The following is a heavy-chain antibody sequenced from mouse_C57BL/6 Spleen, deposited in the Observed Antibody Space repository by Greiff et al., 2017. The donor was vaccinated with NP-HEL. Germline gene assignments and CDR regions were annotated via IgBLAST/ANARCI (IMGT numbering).Heavy chain of an antibody. V-gene: IGHV3-6*01. CDR2: ISYDGSN. D-gene: IGHD1-1*01. CDR3: ARDYYGSSPLAMDY. Sequence: EVKLMESGPGLVKPSQSLSLTCSVTGYSITSGYYWNWIRQFPGNKLEWMGYISYDGSNNYNPSLKNRISITRDTSKNQFFLKLNSVTTEDTATYYCARDYYGSSPLAMDYWGQGTSVTVSS. CDR1: GYSITSGYY. J-gene: IGHJ4*01.